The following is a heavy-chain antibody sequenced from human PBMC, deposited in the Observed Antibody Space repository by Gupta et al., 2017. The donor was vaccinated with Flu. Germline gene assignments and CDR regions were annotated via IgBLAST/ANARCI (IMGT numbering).Heavy chain of an antibody. J-gene: IGHJ4*02. CDR1: GFTFRTHA. CDR3: AREHLTVTPRTIDY. D-gene: IGHD4-17*01. CDR2: IWYDESNP. V-gene: IGHV3-33*01. Sequence: QVQLVESGGGVVQPGRSLRPSCAASGFTFRTHAMHWVRQAPGKGPGWVASIWYDESNPNYEESAKGRFTISRDNSKNTLHLQMNNLRAEDTAVYYCAREHLTVTPRTIDYWGQGTLVTVSS.